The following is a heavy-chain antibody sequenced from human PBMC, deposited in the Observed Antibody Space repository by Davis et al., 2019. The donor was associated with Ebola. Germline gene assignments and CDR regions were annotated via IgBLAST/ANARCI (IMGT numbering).Heavy chain of an antibody. CDR1: GFTFSSYW. V-gene: IGHV3-74*01. Sequence: HTGGSLRLSCAASGFTFSSYWMHWVRQAPGKGLVWVSRINSDGSTKSYADSVKGRFTISRDNAKNTLYLQMDSLRAEDTAVYYCARDGEHYSDLDYWGQGTLVTVSS. D-gene: IGHD1-26*01. CDR2: INSDGSTK. J-gene: IGHJ4*02. CDR3: ARDGEHYSDLDY.